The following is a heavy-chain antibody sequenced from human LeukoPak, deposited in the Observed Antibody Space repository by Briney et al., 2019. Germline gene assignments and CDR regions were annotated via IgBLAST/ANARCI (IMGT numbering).Heavy chain of an antibody. CDR1: GYTFTNYD. Sequence: ASVKVSCKASGYTFTNYDINRVRLATGQGLEWMGWMNPNSGNTGYAQKFQGRVTMTRNTSVSTAYMDLSSLRSEDTAVYYCARGSIVGAKTLGFGAFDIWGQGTMVTVSS. J-gene: IGHJ3*02. V-gene: IGHV1-8*01. D-gene: IGHD1-26*01. CDR2: MNPNSGNT. CDR3: ARGSIVGAKTLGFGAFDI.